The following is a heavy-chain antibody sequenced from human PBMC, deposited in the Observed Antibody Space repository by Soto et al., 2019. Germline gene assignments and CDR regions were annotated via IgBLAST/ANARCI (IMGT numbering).Heavy chain of an antibody. J-gene: IGHJ3*02. V-gene: IGHV3-33*01. D-gene: IGHD4-17*01. CDR1: GFTFSSYG. CDR3: ARVTTVGEAPGAFDI. Sequence: GGSLRLSCAASGFTFSSYGMHWVRQAPGKGLEWVAVIWYDGSNKYYADSVKGRFTISRDNSKNTLYLQMNSLRAEDTAVYYCARVTTVGEAPGAFDIWGQGTMVTLSS. CDR2: IWYDGSNK.